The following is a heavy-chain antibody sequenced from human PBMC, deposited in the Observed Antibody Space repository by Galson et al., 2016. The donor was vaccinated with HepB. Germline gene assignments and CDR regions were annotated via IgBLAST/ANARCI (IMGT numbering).Heavy chain of an antibody. J-gene: IGHJ4*02. CDR2: ISANNGNT. D-gene: IGHD6-19*01. CDR3: ARVIHEYSTGWYYFDY. Sequence: SVKVSCKASGYTFTSYAISWVRQAPGQGLEWMGWISANNGNTNSAQKLQGRVTMTTDTFTSTAYMELRSLKSDDTALYYCARVIHEYSTGWYYFDYWGQGSLVTVSS. CDR1: GYTFTSYA. V-gene: IGHV1-18*01.